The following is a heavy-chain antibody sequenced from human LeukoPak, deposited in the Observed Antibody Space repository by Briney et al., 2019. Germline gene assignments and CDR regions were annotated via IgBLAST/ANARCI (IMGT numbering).Heavy chain of an antibody. V-gene: IGHV5-51*01. CDR2: IYPGDSDT. CDR3: ARQYCSGGSCYPNYFDY. D-gene: IGHD2-15*01. Sequence: GESLKISCKGSGYSFTSYWIGWVRQMPGKGLEWMGIIYPGDSDTRYNPSFQGQVNVSVDKSISTAYLQWSSLKASDTAMYYCARQYCSGGSCYPNYFDYWGQGTLVTVSS. CDR1: GYSFTSYW. J-gene: IGHJ4*02.